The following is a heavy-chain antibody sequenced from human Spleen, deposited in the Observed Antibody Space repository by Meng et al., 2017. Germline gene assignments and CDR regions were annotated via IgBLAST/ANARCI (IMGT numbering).Heavy chain of an antibody. V-gene: IGHV4-4*02. CDR2: IYHSGST. J-gene: IGHJ4*02. CDR3: ARNLVGSSLDY. D-gene: IGHD1-14*01. CDR1: GGSNINSDW. Sequence: QVQPQGSRRGLGQPSRNLSLTCACAGGSNINSDWCSWVRQPPGKGLDWIGKIYHSGSTNYNPSLKSLVTISVDKSKNQFSLDLRSVIAADTAVYFCARNLVGSSLDYWGQGTLVTVSS.